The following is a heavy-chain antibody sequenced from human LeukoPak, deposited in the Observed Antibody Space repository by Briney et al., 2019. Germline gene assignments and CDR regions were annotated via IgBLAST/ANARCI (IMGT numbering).Heavy chain of an antibody. J-gene: IGHJ4*02. CDR1: GFTFSSYA. V-gene: IGHV3-23*01. CDR3: AKDLSPSSSIVVVTTSAPLDY. D-gene: IGHD2-21*02. Sequence: GGSLRLSCGASGFTFSSYAMSRVRQAPGKGLEWVSAISGSGGSTYYADSVKGRFTISRDNSKNTLYLQMNSLRAEDTAVYYCAKDLSPSSSIVVVTTSAPLDYWGQGTLVTVSS. CDR2: ISGSGGST.